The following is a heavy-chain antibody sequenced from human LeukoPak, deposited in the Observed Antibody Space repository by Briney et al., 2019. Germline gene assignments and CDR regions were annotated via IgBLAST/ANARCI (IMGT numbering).Heavy chain of an antibody. CDR1: GVTFSSYW. Sequence: PGGSLRLSCAASGVTFSSYWMSWVRQAPGKGREWVAHIKQDGSEKYYVDSVKGRFTISRDNAKNSLYLQMNSLRAEDTAVYYCAREGRNYFDYWGQGTLVTVSS. CDR3: AREGRNYFDY. J-gene: IGHJ4*02. V-gene: IGHV3-7*01. CDR2: IKQDGSEK.